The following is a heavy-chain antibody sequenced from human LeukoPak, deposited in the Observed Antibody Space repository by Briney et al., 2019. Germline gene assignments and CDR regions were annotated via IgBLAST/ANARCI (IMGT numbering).Heavy chain of an antibody. D-gene: IGHD3-10*01. Sequence: GRSLRLSCAASGLTFSSYGMHWVRQAPVKGLEWVAVIWYDGSYKYYADSVKGRFTISRDNSKNTLYLQMNSLRAEDTAVYYCARAYGSGVFDYWGQGTLVTVSS. CDR3: ARAYGSGVFDY. CDR1: GLTFSSYG. CDR2: IWYDGSYK. V-gene: IGHV3-33*01. J-gene: IGHJ4*02.